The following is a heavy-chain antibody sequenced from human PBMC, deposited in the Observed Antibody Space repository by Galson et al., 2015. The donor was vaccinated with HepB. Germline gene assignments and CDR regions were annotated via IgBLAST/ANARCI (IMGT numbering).Heavy chain of an antibody. V-gene: IGHV1-69*13. CDR1: GGTFSSYA. Sequence: SVKVSCKASGGTFSSYAISWVRQAPGQGLEWMGGIIPIFGTANYAQKFQGRVTITADESTSTAYMELSSLRSEDTAVYYCARDDTIFGVVTNPYYYYGMDVWGQGTTVTVSS. J-gene: IGHJ6*02. CDR3: ARDDTIFGVVTNPYYYYGMDV. D-gene: IGHD3-3*01. CDR2: IIPIFGTA.